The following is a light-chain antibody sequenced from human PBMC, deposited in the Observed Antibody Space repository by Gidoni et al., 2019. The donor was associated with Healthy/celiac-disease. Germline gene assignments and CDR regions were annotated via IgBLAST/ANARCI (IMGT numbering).Light chain of an antibody. Sequence: DIQMTKSPSSLSASVGDRVTITCRASQSISNYLNWYQQKPGKAPKLLIYAASSLQSGVPSRFSGSGSGTDFTLTISSLQPEDFATYYCQQSYSTRWTFXQXTKVEIK. CDR3: QQSYSTRWT. V-gene: IGKV1-39*01. CDR2: AAS. J-gene: IGKJ1*01. CDR1: QSISNY.